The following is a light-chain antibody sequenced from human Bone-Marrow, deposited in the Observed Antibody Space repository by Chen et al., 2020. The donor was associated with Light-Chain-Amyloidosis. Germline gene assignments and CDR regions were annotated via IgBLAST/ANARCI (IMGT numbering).Light chain of an antibody. CDR1: QTISSNY. Sequence: EIVLTQSPGTLSLSPGEGANLSCRASQTISSNYLTWYQQKFGQAPRLLIDGSSSRATGIPDRFTGSGSETDFTLTINRLEPEDIAMYYCQQYGTSPLTFGGWTKVEIK. J-gene: IGKJ4*01. CDR2: GSS. CDR3: QQYGTSPLT. V-gene: IGKV3-20*01.